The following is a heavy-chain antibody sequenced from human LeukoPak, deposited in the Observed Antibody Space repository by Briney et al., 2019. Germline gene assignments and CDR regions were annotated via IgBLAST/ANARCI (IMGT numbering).Heavy chain of an antibody. CDR1: GFTFSSYS. V-gene: IGHV3-21*01. Sequence: PGGSLRLSCAASGFTFSSYSMNWVRQAPGKGLEWVSSISSSSSYIYYADSVKGRFTISRDNAKNSLYLQMNSLRAEDAAVYYCARESGSYVYFDYWGQGTLVTVSS. J-gene: IGHJ4*02. D-gene: IGHD1-26*01. CDR3: ARESGSYVYFDY. CDR2: ISSSSSYI.